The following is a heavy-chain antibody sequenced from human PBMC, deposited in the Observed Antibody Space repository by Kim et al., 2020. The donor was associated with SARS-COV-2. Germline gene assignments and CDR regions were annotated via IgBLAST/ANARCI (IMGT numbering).Heavy chain of an antibody. Sequence: TNYADSVRGRCTISRDNAKNTLYLQMNGLRAEDTAVYYCARGWGGAWFLEYWGQGILVTVSS. CDR2: T. V-gene: IGHV3-74*01. D-gene: IGHD3-3*01. J-gene: IGHJ4*02. CDR3: ARGWGGAWFLEY.